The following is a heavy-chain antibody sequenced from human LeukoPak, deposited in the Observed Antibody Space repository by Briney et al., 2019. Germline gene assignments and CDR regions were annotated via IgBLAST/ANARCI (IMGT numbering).Heavy chain of an antibody. Sequence: SETLSLTCTVSGGSISSGGHYWSWIRQPAGKGLEYLGRISSAGSTNYNPSLRSRVTISADTSKNHFSLKLTSVTAADTAVYYCARDQTYSGSGIYTYFDYWGQGILVTVSS. J-gene: IGHJ4*02. V-gene: IGHV4-61*02. CDR3: ARDQTYSGSGIYTYFDY. CDR2: ISSAGST. D-gene: IGHD3-10*01. CDR1: GGSISSGGHY.